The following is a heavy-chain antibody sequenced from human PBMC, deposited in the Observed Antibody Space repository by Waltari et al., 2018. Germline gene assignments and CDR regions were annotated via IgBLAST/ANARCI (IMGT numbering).Heavy chain of an antibody. D-gene: IGHD2-21*02. V-gene: IGHV5-51*01. CDR1: GYSFTSYW. CDR2: TDPGDADT. Sequence: EVQLVQSGAEVKKPGESLKISCKGSGYSFTSYWIGWVRQMPGKGLEWMGSTDPGDADTRYSPAFQGQVTISADKSISTAYLQWSSLKASDTAMYYCARSSGAYCGGDCHGWFDPWGQGTLVTVSS. J-gene: IGHJ5*02. CDR3: ARSSGAYCGGDCHGWFDP.